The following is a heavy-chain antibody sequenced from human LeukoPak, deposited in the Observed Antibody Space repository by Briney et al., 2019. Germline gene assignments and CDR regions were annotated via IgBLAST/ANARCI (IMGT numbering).Heavy chain of an antibody. D-gene: IGHD5-18*01. Sequence: ASVKVSCKASGGTFSSYAISWVRQAPGQGLEWFGGIISISPTANYAQKFQDRVTMNMDESTTTAFMELSSLRSDDTAVYYCARGRLSGTTLVTWFDTLGPGTLVTVSS. J-gene: IGHJ5*02. CDR3: ARGRLSGTTLVTWFDT. CDR2: IISISPTA. V-gene: IGHV1-69*05. CDR1: GGTFSSYA.